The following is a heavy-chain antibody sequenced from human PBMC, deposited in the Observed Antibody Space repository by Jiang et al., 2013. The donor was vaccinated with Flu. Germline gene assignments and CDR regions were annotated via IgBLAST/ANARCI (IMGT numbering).Heavy chain of an antibody. CDR3: ARTYYYYDSSGYYPTFDY. D-gene: IGHD3-22*01. J-gene: IGHJ4*02. V-gene: IGHV2-70*11. CDR2: IDWDDDK. Sequence: WLARIDWDDDKYYSTSLKTRLTISKDTSKNQVVLTMTNMDPVDTATYYCARTYYYYDSSGYYPTFDYWGQGTLVTVSS.